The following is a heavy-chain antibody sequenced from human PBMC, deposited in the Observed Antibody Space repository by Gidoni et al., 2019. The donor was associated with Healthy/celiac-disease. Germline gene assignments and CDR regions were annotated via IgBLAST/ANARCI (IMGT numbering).Heavy chain of an antibody. CDR1: GFPVSSNY. CDR3: ARGAVTMVRGVVTHYYYGMDG. CDR2: IYSGGTT. J-gene: IGHJ6*02. Sequence: EVQLVESGGGLVQPGGSLRLSCAASGFPVSSNYMSWVRQAPGKGLEWVSFIYSGGTTYYADSVRGRFTISRDNSKNTVYLQMNSLRAEDTAVYYCARGAVTMVRGVVTHYYYGMDGWGQGTTVTVSS. D-gene: IGHD3-10*01. V-gene: IGHV3-66*01.